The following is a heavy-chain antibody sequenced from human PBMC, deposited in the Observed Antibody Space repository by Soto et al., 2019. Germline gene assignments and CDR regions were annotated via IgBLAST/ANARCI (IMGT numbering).Heavy chain of an antibody. CDR1: GFSFNSYD. CDR3: TRGGYNEGGFDY. Sequence: GGSLRLSCAASGFSFNSYDMNWVRQAPGKGLEWVSCLNSHDGLTHYADSVKGRFAISRDNAKNSLYLQMNSLRVEDTAVYYCTRGGYNEGGFDYWGQGNLVTVSS. CDR2: LNSHDGLT. J-gene: IGHJ4*02. V-gene: IGHV3-21*01. D-gene: IGHD5-12*01.